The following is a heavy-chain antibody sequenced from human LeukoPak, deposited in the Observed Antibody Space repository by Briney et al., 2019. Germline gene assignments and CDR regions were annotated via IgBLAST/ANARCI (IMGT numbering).Heavy chain of an antibody. Sequence: SETLSLTCTVSGGSISSSSFYWGWIRQPPGKGLEWIGTIFYSGSTYYNPSLRSRVTMSVDTSKNQFSLKLSSVTAADTAVYYCARGFTRDSRDFDYWGQGTLVTVSS. J-gene: IGHJ4*02. CDR2: IFYSGST. CDR1: GGSISSSSFY. V-gene: IGHV4-39*07. D-gene: IGHD2-15*01. CDR3: ARGFTRDSRDFDY.